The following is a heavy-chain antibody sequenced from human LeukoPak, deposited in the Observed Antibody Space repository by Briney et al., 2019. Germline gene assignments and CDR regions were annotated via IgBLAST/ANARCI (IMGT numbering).Heavy chain of an antibody. CDR3: ARGTRMGGFAY. Sequence: SETLSLTCAVYGGSFSGYYWSWIRQPPGKGLEWIGEINHSGSTNYNPSLKSRVTISVDTSKNQFSLKLSSVTAADTAVYYCARGTRMGGFAYWGQGTLVTVSS. D-gene: IGHD1-26*01. V-gene: IGHV4-34*01. CDR1: GGSFSGYY. J-gene: IGHJ4*02. CDR2: INHSGST.